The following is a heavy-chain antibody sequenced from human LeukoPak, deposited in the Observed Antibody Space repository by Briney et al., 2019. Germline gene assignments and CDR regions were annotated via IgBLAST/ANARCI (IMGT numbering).Heavy chain of an antibody. Sequence: SETLSLTCTVSGGSISSYYWSWIRQPPGKGLEWIGEINHSGSTNYNPSLKSRVTISVDTSKNQFSLELSSVTAADTAVYYCARVQGPVRYYYYYMDVWGKGTTVTVSS. CDR1: GGSISSYY. CDR3: ARVQGPVRYYYYYMDV. CDR2: INHSGST. J-gene: IGHJ6*03. V-gene: IGHV4-34*01.